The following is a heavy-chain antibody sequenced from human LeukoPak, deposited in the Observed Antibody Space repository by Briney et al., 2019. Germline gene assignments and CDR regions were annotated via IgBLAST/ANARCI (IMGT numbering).Heavy chain of an antibody. CDR1: GFTFSNYY. J-gene: IGHJ4*02. CDR3: ARAGSAWYTPDY. Sequence: NPGGSLRLSCAASGFTFSNYYMNWIRQAPGKGLEWVSYISSSGSPIYYADSVKGRFTISRDNAENSLYQQMNSLRAEDTAVYYCARAGSAWYTPDYWGQGALVTVSS. CDR2: ISSSGSPI. D-gene: IGHD6-13*01. V-gene: IGHV3-11*04.